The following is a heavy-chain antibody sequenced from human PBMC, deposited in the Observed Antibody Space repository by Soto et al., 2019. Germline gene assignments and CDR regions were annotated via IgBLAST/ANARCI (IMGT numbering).Heavy chain of an antibody. V-gene: IGHV4-30-2*01. CDR2: IYHSGIT. J-gene: IGHJ4*02. D-gene: IGHD1-26*01. CDR1: GGSISSDVYS. Sequence: QLQLQESGSGLVKPSQTLSLTCAVSGGSISSDVYSWTWIRQPPGKGLEWIGYIYHSGITYYNPSLKSRVTISVDRSKNQFSLKLRSVPAADTAVYYCARKVGATPDNYFDSWGQGTLVTVSS. CDR3: ARKVGATPDNYFDS.